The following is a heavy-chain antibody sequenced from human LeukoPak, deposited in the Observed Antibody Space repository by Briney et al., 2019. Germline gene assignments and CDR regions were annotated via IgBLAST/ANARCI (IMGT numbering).Heavy chain of an antibody. V-gene: IGHV1-69*01. Sequence: ASVKVSCKASGGTFSSYAISWVRQAPGQGLEWMGGIIPIFGAANYAQKFQGRVTITADESTSTAYMELSSLRSEDTAVYYCAAALFSWDIVVVVAATRRWNWFDPWGQGTLVTVSS. CDR2: IIPIFGAA. CDR1: GGTFSSYA. D-gene: IGHD2-15*01. J-gene: IGHJ5*02. CDR3: AAALFSWDIVVVVAATRRWNWFDP.